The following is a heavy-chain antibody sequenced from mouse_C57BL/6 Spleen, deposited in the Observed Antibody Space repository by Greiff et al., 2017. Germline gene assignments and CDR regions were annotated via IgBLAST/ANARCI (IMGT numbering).Heavy chain of an antibody. V-gene: IGHV1-69*01. CDR2: IDPSDSYT. D-gene: IGHD2-5*01. CDR1: GYTFTSYW. CDR3: ARFHYSNRYFDV. Sequence: QVQLKQPGAELVMPGASVKLSCKASGYTFTSYWMHWVKQRPGQGLEWIGEIDPSDSYTNYNQKFKGKSTLTVDKSSSTAYMQLSSLTSEDSAVYYCARFHYSNRYFDVWGTGTTVTVSS. J-gene: IGHJ1*03.